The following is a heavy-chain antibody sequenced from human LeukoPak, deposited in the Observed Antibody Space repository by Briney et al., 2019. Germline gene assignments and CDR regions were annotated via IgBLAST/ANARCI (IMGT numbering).Heavy chain of an antibody. Sequence: SETLSLTCAVYGGSLSGYYWNWIRQPPGKGLEWIGEINHSGSTNHNPSLKSRVTISVDTSKNQFSLKLSSVTTADTAVYYCASDIRRDGYNPKFDYWGQGTLVTVSS. J-gene: IGHJ4*02. V-gene: IGHV4-34*01. CDR2: INHSGST. CDR1: GGSLSGYY. CDR3: ASDIRRDGYNPKFDY. D-gene: IGHD5-24*01.